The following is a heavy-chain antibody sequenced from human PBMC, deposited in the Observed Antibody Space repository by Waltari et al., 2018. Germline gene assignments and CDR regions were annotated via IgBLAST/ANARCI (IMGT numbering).Heavy chain of an antibody. V-gene: IGHV5-51*01. CDR2: IYPGDSDT. Sequence: EVQLVQSGAEVKKPGESLKISCKGSGYSFTSYWIGWVRPMPGKGLEWIGTIYPGDSDTRQSPPFHGQVTLTANKSSSTSYLQWSSLKSSDTAMYYCARRVSGPTRRWFDPWGQGTRVTVSS. CDR3: ARRVSGPTRRWFDP. D-gene: IGHD3-3*01. J-gene: IGHJ5*02. CDR1: GYSFTSYW.